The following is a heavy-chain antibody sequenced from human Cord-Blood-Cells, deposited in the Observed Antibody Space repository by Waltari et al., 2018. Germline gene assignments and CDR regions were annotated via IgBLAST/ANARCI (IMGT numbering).Heavy chain of an antibody. V-gene: IGHV4-39*01. Sequence: QLQLQESGPGLVKPSETLSLTCTVSGGSISSSSYYWGWIRQPPGKGLEWIGSIYYSGSTYYNASRKSRVTISVDTSKNQFALKLSSVTAADTAVYYCARVGGSGSYYNWFDPWGQGTLVTVSS. J-gene: IGHJ5*02. CDR3: ARVGGSGSYYNWFDP. CDR2: IYYSGST. CDR1: GGSISSSSYY. D-gene: IGHD3-10*01.